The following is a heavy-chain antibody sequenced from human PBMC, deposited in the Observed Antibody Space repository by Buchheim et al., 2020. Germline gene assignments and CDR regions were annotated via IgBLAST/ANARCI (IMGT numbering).Heavy chain of an antibody. Sequence: DVQLVESEGGLVMPGESLTLSCVTSGFSFSPFGMTWVRQAPGKGLEWVATVGSGHHTFYADLVEGRFTVSRDKARSSVSPQRNSLRAEDTAVYFCARDFSGWSRDYWGQGTL. CDR2: VGSGHHT. V-gene: IGHV3-21*01. D-gene: IGHD6-19*01. CDR3: ARDFSGWSRDY. J-gene: IGHJ4*02. CDR1: GFSFSPFG.